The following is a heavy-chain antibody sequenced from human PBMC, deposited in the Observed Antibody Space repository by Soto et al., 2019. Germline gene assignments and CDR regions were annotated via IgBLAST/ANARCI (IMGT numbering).Heavy chain of an antibody. CDR2: ISGSGGST. CDR3: AKDYYDSSGYYPTAEYFQH. J-gene: IGHJ1*01. Sequence: PVGSLRLSCAASGFSFNEYEMNWVRQAPGKGLEWVSAISGSGGSTYYADSVKGRFTISRDNSKNTLYLQMNSLRAEDTAVYYCAKDYYDSSGYYPTAEYFQHWGQGTLVTVSS. D-gene: IGHD3-22*01. V-gene: IGHV3-23*01. CDR1: GFSFNEYE.